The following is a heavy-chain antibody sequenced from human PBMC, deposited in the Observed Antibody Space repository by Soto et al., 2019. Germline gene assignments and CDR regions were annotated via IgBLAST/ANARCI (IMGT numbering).Heavy chain of an antibody. CDR3: ARDVHSYYYDTSGYYYPGY. CDR2: INSDGSRK. D-gene: IGHD3-22*01. CDR1: GVTFSNYW. V-gene: IGHV3-74*01. Sequence: GGSLRLSCAASGVTFSNYWMHWVRLAPGKGLVWVSRINSDGSRKNYADTVKGRFTISRDNSKNTLYLQMNSPRVEDTAVYYCARDVHSYYYDTSGYYYPGYWGQGALVTVPQ. J-gene: IGHJ4*02.